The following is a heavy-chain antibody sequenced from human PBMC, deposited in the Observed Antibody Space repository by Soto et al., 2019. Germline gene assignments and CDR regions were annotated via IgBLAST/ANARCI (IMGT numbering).Heavy chain of an antibody. CDR1: GFTFSSYS. CDR2: ISSSSSYI. D-gene: IGHD2-15*01. Sequence: GGSLRLSCAASGFTFSSYSMNWVRQAPGKGLEWVSSISSSSSYIYYVDSVKGRFTISRDNAKNSLYLQMNSLRAEDTAVYYCARDGGGIVVAVDATAGYYGTDVWGQGTTVTVSS. CDR3: ARDGGGIVVAVDATAGYYGTDV. V-gene: IGHV3-21*03. J-gene: IGHJ6*02.